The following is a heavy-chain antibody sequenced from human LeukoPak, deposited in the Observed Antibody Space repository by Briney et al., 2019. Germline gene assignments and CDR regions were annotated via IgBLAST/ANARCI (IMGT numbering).Heavy chain of an antibody. CDR2: ISSSGSTI. D-gene: IGHD4-11*01. CDR3: PRVGVYSQIDY. CDR1: GFTFSSYE. V-gene: IGHV3-48*03. Sequence: GGSLRLSCAASGFTFSSYEMNWVRQAPGKGLEWVSYISSSGSTIYYADSVKGRFTISRDNAKNSLYLQMNSLRAEDTAVYYCPRVGVYSQIDYWGQGTLVTVSS. J-gene: IGHJ4*02.